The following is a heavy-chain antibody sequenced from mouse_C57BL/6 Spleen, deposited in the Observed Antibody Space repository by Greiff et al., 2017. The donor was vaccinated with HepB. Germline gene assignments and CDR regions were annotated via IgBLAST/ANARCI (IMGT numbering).Heavy chain of an antibody. J-gene: IGHJ2*01. CDR3: ARNYDYDGYFDY. Sequence: QVQLQQPGAELVMPGASVKLSCKASGYTFTSYWMHWVKQRPGQGLEWIGEIDPSDSYTNYNQKFKGKSTLTVDKSSSTAYMQLSNLTSEDAAVYYCARNYDYDGYFDYWGQGTTLTVSS. CDR1: GYTFTSYW. D-gene: IGHD2-4*01. V-gene: IGHV1-69*01. CDR2: IDPSDSYT.